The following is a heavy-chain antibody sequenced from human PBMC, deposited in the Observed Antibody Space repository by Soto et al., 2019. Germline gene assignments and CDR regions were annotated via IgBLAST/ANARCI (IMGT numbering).Heavy chain of an antibody. D-gene: IGHD3-3*01. Sequence: GGYLRLSCAASGLTFSSYSMNWVRQATGKELEWVSYISSSSSTIYYADSVKGRFTISRDNAKNSLYLQMNSLRDEDTAVYHCARDSDVLRFLEWLPHFDYLGQGTLVTVSS. CDR2: ISSSSSTI. CDR3: ARDSDVLRFLEWLPHFDY. J-gene: IGHJ4*02. V-gene: IGHV3-48*02. CDR1: GLTFSSYS.